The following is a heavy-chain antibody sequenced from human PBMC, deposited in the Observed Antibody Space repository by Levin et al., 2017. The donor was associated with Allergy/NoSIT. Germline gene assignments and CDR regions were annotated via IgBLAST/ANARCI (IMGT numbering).Heavy chain of an antibody. CDR2: MNPNSGNT. D-gene: IGHD5-24*01. CDR1: GYTFTSYD. Sequence: GGSLRLSCKASGYTFTSYDINWVRQATGQGLEWMGWMNPNSGNTGYAQKFQGRVTMTRNTSISTAYMELSSLRSEDTAVYYCARRGGDGYRANYYYYYGMDVWGQGTTVTVSS. V-gene: IGHV1-8*01. CDR3: ARRGGDGYRANYYYYYGMDV. J-gene: IGHJ6*02.